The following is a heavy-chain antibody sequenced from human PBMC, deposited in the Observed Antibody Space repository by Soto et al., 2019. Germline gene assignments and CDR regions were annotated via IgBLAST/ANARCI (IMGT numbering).Heavy chain of an antibody. Sequence: PGGSLRLSCAASGFTLSSFALTWVRQAPGKGLEWVSYIGATSSSGSNFYYAASVKGRFTISRDSAKNSLFLQMNSLRDEDTAIYYCARGGKVPYYYGMDVWGQGTTVTVSS. CDR1: GFTLSSFA. D-gene: IGHD3-16*01. J-gene: IGHJ6*02. CDR3: ARGGKVPYYYGMDV. CDR2: IGATSSSGSNF. V-gene: IGHV3-48*03.